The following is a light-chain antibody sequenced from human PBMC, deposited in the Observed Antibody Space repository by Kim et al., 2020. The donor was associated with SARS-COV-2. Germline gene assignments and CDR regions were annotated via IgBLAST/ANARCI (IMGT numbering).Light chain of an antibody. V-gene: IGLV6-57*03. CDR2: EVK. Sequence: GKKVTISGTRGSGSIANNGVQWYQQRPGRAPTTVIYEVKKRPSGVPDRFSGSIDSSSKSASLTSSGLKIEDEADYYCQSYESGNWVFGGGTQLTVL. J-gene: IGLJ3*02. CDR3: QSYESGNWV. CDR1: SGSIANNG.